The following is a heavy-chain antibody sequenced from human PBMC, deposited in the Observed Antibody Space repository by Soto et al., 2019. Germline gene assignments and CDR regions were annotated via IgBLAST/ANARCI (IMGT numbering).Heavy chain of an antibody. D-gene: IGHD2-2*01. Sequence: SETLSLTCTVSGGYISSYYWSWIRQNPGKGLEWIGYIYYSGSTNYNPSLKSRVTISVDTSKNQFSLKLSSVTAADTAVYYCARHRYCSSTSCHPFDYWGQGTLVTVSS. CDR2: IYYSGST. V-gene: IGHV4-59*08. J-gene: IGHJ4*02. CDR1: GGYISSYY. CDR3: ARHRYCSSTSCHPFDY.